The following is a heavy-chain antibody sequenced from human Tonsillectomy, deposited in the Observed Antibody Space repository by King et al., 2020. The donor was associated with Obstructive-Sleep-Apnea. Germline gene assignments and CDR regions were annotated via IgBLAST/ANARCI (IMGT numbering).Heavy chain of an antibody. V-gene: IGHV4-38-2*02. D-gene: IGHD4-17*01. J-gene: IGHJ4*02. CDR3: ARDDYGDYLYDY. CDR2: IYHSGST. Sequence: MQLQESGPGLVKPSETLSLTCTVSGYSISSGYYWGWIRPPPGKGLEWIGSIYHSGSTYYSPSLKSRVTISVDTSKNQFSLKLSSVTAADTAVYYCARDDYGDYLYDYWGQGTLVTVSS. CDR1: GYSISSGYY.